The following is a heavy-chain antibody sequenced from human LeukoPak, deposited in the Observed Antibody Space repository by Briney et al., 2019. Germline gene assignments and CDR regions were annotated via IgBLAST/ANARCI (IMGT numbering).Heavy chain of an antibody. CDR1: GFTFSSYG. CDR2: IWYDGSNK. V-gene: IGHV3-33*01. CDR3: ASSRTYYNFYNS. D-gene: IGHD3-3*01. J-gene: IGHJ4*02. Sequence: GRSLRLSCAASGFTFSSYGMHWVRQAPGKGLEWVAVIWYDGSNKYYADSVKGRFTISRDNSKNTLYLQMNTLRAEDSAIYYCASSRTYYNFYNSWGQGTLVTVSS.